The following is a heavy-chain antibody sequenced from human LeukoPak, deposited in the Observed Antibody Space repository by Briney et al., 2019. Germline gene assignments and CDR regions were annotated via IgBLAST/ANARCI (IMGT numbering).Heavy chain of an antibody. V-gene: IGHV3-9*01. CDR1: GFTFDDYA. CDR3: ARDVDTAMVSFDY. D-gene: IGHD5-18*01. CDR2: INWNSDTI. Sequence: GGSLRLSCVASGFTFDDYAMHWVRQAPGKGLEWVSGINWNSDTINYADSVKGRFTISRDNSKNTLYLQMNSLRAEDTAVYYCARDVDTAMVSFDYWGQGTLVTVSS. J-gene: IGHJ4*02.